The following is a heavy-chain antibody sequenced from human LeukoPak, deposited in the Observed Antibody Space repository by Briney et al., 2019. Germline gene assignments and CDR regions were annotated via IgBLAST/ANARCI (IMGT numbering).Heavy chain of an antibody. J-gene: IGHJ4*02. CDR1: GFTFSNYA. V-gene: IGHV3-23*01. CDR2: ITASGSST. Sequence: GGSLRLSCAASGFTFSNYAMSWVRQAPGEGLEWVSAITASGSSTYYADSVKGRFTISRDNSKNTLYLQMSSLRAEDTALYYCARDYPTFGVVTIFAYWGQGALVTVSS. CDR3: ARDYPTFGVVTIFAY. D-gene: IGHD3-3*01.